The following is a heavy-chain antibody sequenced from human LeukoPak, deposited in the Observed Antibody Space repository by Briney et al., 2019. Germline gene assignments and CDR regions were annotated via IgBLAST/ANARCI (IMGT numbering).Heavy chain of an antibody. V-gene: IGHV4-39*07. CDR3: ARDQRLYSGYDFWFDT. Sequence: SETLSLTCTVSGGSISSSSYYWGWIRQAPGKGLEWIASIHYSGTTYYKPSLKSRVTISVDTSKNQFSLRLSSVTAADTAVYYCARDQRLYSGYDFWFDTWGQGTLVKVSS. CDR1: GGSISSSSYY. D-gene: IGHD5-12*01. J-gene: IGHJ5*02. CDR2: IHYSGTT.